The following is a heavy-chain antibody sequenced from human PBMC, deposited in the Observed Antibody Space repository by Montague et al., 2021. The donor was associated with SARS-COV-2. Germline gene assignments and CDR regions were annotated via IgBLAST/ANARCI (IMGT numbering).Heavy chain of an antibody. CDR1: GGSISSSNW. J-gene: IGHJ3*02. Sequence: SETLSLTCAVSGGSISSSNWWSWVRQPPGKGLEWIGEIYHSGSTNYNPSLKSQVTISVDKSKNQFSLKLSSVTAADTAVYYCARAPYYDFWSGYGGALDIWGQGTMVTVSS. CDR3: ARAPYYDFWSGYGGALDI. D-gene: IGHD3-3*01. CDR2: IYHSGST. V-gene: IGHV4-4*02.